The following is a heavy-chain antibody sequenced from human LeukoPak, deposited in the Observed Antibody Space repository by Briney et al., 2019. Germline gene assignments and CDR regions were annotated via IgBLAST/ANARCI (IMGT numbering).Heavy chain of an antibody. CDR3: ATNTRAYAVLLAY. Sequence: GGSLRLSCAASGFTFSSYWMSWVRQAPGKGLEWVANIKQDGSEKYYVDSVKGRFTISRDNADNSLYLQMDGLRAEDTAVYYCATNTRAYAVLLAYWGQGTLVTVSS. D-gene: IGHD4-17*01. CDR1: GFTFSSYW. V-gene: IGHV3-7*01. CDR2: IKQDGSEK. J-gene: IGHJ4*02.